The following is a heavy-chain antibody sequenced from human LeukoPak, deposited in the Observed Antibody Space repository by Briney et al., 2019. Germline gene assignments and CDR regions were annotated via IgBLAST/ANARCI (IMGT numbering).Heavy chain of an antibody. CDR2: IRYDGSNK. CDR3: AKVAHYYGSGSYYEYYFDY. D-gene: IGHD3-10*01. V-gene: IGHV3-30*02. CDR1: GFTFSSYG. J-gene: IGHJ4*02. Sequence: PGGSLRLSCAASGFTFSSYGMHWVRQAPGKGLEWVAFIRYDGSNKYYADSVKGRFTISRDNSKNTLYLQMISLRAEDTAVYYCAKVAHYYGSGSYYEYYFDYWGQGTLVTVSS.